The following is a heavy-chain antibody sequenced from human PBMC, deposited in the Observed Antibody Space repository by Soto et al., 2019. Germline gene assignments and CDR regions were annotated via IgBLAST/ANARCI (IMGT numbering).Heavy chain of an antibody. CDR2: IYFTGNT. Sequence: ATLSLTCSASGGSITSSSHFWGWVRQPPGKGLEWIGTIYFTGNTYYTPSLKSRLTMSIDTSKNEFSLRLNSVTAADTAVYYCAGQTFTIAAASYGRSNWFDPWGSGTLVTVSS. D-gene: IGHD6-25*01. CDR3: AGQTFTIAAASYGRSNWFDP. CDR1: GGSITSSSHF. J-gene: IGHJ5*02. V-gene: IGHV4-39*01.